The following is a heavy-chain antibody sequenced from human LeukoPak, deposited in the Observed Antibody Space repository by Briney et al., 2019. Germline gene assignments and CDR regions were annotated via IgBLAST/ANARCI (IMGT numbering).Heavy chain of an antibody. D-gene: IGHD3/OR15-3a*01. CDR3: TTNWSGLG. CDR2: IDSRFGTGAV. J-gene: IGHJ4*02. V-gene: IGHV3-15*04. Sequence: TGGSLRLSCATSGSAFSEAWMSWVRQAPGKGLEWVGNIDSRFGTGAVTYAAHVRGRFTISRDDAKNTLYVQMNSLKTEDTAVYYCTTNWSGLGGGQGTLVTVSS. CDR1: GSAFSEAW.